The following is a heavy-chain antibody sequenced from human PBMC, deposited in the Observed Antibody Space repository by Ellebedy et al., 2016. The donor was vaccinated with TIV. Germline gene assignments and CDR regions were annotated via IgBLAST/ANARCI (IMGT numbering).Heavy chain of an antibody. CDR1: GGSISSSNYY. J-gene: IGHJ4*02. V-gene: IGHV4-39*01. CDR2: IYYSGST. D-gene: IGHD6-13*01. CDR3: VRLRVNSSNWV. Sequence: MPSETLSLTCTVSGGSISSSNYYRGWIRQPPGKGLEWLGTIYYSGSTYYNPSRKSRVTMSVDTSKNQFSLKLSSVTAADTAVYYCVRLRVNSSNWVWGPGTLVTVSS.